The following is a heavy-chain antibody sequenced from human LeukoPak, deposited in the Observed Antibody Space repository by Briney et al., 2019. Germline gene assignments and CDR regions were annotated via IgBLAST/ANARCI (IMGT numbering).Heavy chain of an antibody. Sequence: SETLSLTCTGSGGSISSYYWSWIRQPPGKGLEWIGYIYYSGSTNYNPSLKSRVTISVDTSKNQFSLKLSSVTAADTAVYYCARGLPPPADYWGQGTLVTVSS. V-gene: IGHV4-59*01. CDR3: ARGLPPPADY. CDR2: IYYSGST. D-gene: IGHD1-14*01. J-gene: IGHJ4*02. CDR1: GGSISSYY.